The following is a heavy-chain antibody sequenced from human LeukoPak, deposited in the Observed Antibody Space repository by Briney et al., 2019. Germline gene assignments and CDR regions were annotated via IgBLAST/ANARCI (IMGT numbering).Heavy chain of an antibody. CDR2: ISSSSSYI. J-gene: IGHJ4*02. Sequence: KSGGSLRLSCAASGFTFSSYSMNWVRQAPGKGLEWVSSISSSSSYIYYADSVKGRFTISRDNAKNSLYLQMNSLRAEDTAVYYCARDVGIAVALDYWGQGTLVTVSS. D-gene: IGHD6-19*01. V-gene: IGHV3-21*01. CDR3: ARDVGIAVALDY. CDR1: GFTFSSYS.